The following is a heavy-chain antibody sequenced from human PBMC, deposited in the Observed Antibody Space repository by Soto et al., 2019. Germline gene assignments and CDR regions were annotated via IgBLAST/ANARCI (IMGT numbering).Heavy chain of an antibody. CDR2: ISNDGSNK. D-gene: IGHD6-19*01. CDR3: ARARAVAD. J-gene: IGHJ4*02. V-gene: IGHV3-30-3*01. CDR1: GFTFSSYT. Sequence: QVQLVESGGGVVQPGRSLRLSCAASGFTFSSYTMHWVRQAPGKGLEWVAVISNDGSNKYYADSGKVRFTISRNNSKNTLYLQMNSMRAEDPAVYYCARARAVADWGQGTLVTVSS.